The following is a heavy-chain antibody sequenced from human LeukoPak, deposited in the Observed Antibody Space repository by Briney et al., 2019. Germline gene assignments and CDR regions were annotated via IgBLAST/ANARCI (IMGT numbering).Heavy chain of an antibody. V-gene: IGHV5-51*01. Sequence: GASLKISCKGSGSIFINYWIGWVRPLPGKGLEWMAIIYPGDSDTKYSPSFQGQVTISADKSITTAFLQWSSLKASDTVMYYCAILSSGWYYFDYWGQGTLVTVSS. D-gene: IGHD6-19*01. J-gene: IGHJ4*02. CDR2: IYPGDSDT. CDR3: AILSSGWYYFDY. CDR1: GSIFINYW.